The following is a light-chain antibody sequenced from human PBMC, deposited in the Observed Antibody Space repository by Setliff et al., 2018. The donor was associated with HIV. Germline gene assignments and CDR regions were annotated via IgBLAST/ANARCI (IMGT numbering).Light chain of an antibody. CDR3: CSYTGTSNPYV. CDR1: SSNIGAGYD. V-gene: IGLV1-40*01. Sequence: QSVLTQPPSVSGAPGQRVTVSCTGSSSNIGAGYDVHWYQQLPGTAPKLLVYGNNNRPSGVPDRFSGSKSGTSASLTISGLQPEDEADYHCCSYTGTSNPYVFGTGTKVTVL. J-gene: IGLJ1*01. CDR2: GNN.